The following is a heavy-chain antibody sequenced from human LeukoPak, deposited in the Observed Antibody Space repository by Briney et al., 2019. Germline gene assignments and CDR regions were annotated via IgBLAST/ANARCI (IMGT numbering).Heavy chain of an antibody. V-gene: IGHV1-69*04. J-gene: IGHJ4*02. CDR3: ARDHRRYYDSSGYYFDY. CDR1: GGTFNSYA. CDR2: IIPILGIA. Sequence: SVKVSCKASGGTFNSYAISWVRQAPGQGLEWMGRIIPILGIANYAQKFQGRVTITADKSTSTAYMELSSLRSEDTAVYYCARDHRRYYDSSGYYFDYWGQGTLVTVSS. D-gene: IGHD3-22*01.